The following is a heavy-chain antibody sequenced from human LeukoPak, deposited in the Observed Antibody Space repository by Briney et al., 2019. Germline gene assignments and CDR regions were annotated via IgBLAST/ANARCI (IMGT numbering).Heavy chain of an antibody. J-gene: IGHJ6*03. V-gene: IGHV1-18*01. D-gene: IGHD2-21*01. CDR2: ISAYNGNT. CDR1: GYTFTSYG. CDR3: ARVRCGGDCCLYYYYYMDV. Sequence: ASVKVSCKASGYTFTSYGISWVRQAPGQGLEWMGWISAYNGNTNYAQELQGRVTMTTDTSTSTAYMELRSLRSDDTAVYYCARVRCGGDCCLYYYYYMDVWGKGTTVTVSS.